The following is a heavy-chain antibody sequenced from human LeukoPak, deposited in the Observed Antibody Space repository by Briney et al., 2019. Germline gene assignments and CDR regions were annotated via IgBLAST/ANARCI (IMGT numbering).Heavy chain of an antibody. D-gene: IGHD2/OR15-2a*01. Sequence: PGGSLRLSCAASGFTFSSYAMTWVRQAPGKGPDWVSAVSGSGGSTYYADSVKGRFTISRDNSKNTLYLQMNSLRAEDTAIYYCAKDRTTTGLLLAGLIDYWGQGTLVTVSS. CDR2: VSGSGGST. V-gene: IGHV3-23*01. CDR1: GFTFSSYA. CDR3: AKDRTTTGLLLAGLIDY. J-gene: IGHJ4*02.